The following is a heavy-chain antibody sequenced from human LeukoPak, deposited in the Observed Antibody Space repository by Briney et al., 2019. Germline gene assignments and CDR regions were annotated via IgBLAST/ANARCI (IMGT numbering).Heavy chain of an antibody. J-gene: IGHJ5*02. CDR3: ARESRRRRGYSYGPGWFDP. CDR1: GGSFSGYY. CDR2: INHSGST. Sequence: SETLSLTCAVYGGSFSGYYWSWIRQPPGKGLEWIGEINHSGSTNYNPSLKSRVTISVDTSKNQFSLELSSVTAADTAVYYCARESRRRRGYSYGPGWFDPWGQGTLVTVSS. D-gene: IGHD5-18*01. V-gene: IGHV4-34*01.